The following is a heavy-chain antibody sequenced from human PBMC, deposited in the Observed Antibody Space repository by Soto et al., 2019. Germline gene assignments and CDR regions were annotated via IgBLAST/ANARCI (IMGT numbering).Heavy chain of an antibody. CDR2: IKQDGSEK. J-gene: IGHJ6*03. CDR3: ASGDYMDV. V-gene: IGHV3-7*01. CDR1: GFTFSSYW. D-gene: IGHD3-3*01. Sequence: EVQLVESGGGLVQPGGSLRLSCVASGFTFSSYWMSWVRQPPGKGLEWVANIKQDGSEKYYVDPVKGRFTISRDNAKNSLYLEMNSLRAEDTAVFYCASGDYMDVWGKGTTVTVSS.